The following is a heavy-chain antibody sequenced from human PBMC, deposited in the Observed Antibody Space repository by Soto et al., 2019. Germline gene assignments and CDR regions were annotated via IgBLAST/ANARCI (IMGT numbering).Heavy chain of an antibody. CDR1: GFSFTTAGVA. CDR3: AHSDGGYEIIYFDF. V-gene: IGHV2-5*01. CDR2: IYYNDDR. D-gene: IGHD5-12*01. J-gene: IGHJ4*02. Sequence: XVPTLENTTQTLTLTCTFSGFSFTTAGVAVGWIRQTPGGALEWLTLIYYNDDRRFSPSLKTRLTITGDTSKNQVVLSLTNVDPGDTATYFCAHSDGGYEIIYFDFWGQGIPVTVSS.